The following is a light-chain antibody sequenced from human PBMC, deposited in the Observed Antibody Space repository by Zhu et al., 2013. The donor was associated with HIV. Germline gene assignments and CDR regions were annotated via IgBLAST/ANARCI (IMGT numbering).Light chain of an antibody. V-gene: IGKV1-5*03. CDR3: LHYDSFSSS. J-gene: IGKJ2*04. CDR2: EAS. Sequence: DIQVTQSPSTVSANVGDRVTITCRASHSIRTWLAWYQQKGGKAPTLLIYEASTLQTGVPSRFSGSGSGTEFTLTISSLQPDDLASYYCLHYDSFSSSFGQGTRLEI. CDR1: HSIRTW.